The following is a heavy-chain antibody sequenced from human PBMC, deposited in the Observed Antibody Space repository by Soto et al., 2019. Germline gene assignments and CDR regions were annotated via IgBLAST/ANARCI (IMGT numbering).Heavy chain of an antibody. CDR2: IIPIFGTA. CDR3: ARGRYSSGWPFDY. D-gene: IGHD6-19*01. Sequence: SVKVSCKASGGTFSSYAISWVRQAPGQGLEWMGGIIPIFGTANYAQKFQGRVTITADESTSTAYMELSSLRSEDTAVYYCARGRYSSGWPFDYWGQGTLVTVSS. J-gene: IGHJ4*02. CDR1: GGTFSSYA. V-gene: IGHV1-69*13.